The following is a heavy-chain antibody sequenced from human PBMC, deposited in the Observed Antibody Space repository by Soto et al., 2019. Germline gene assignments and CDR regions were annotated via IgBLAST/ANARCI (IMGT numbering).Heavy chain of an antibody. CDR2: IYYSGST. J-gene: IGHJ5*02. Sequence: SETLSLTCTVSGGSISSSSYYWGWIRQPPGKGLEWIGSIYYSGSTYYNPSLKSRVTISVDTSKNQFSLKLSSVTAADTAVYYCARDNVLLWFGELSRWFDPWGQGTLVTVSS. CDR3: ARDNVLLWFGELSRWFDP. V-gene: IGHV4-39*01. CDR1: GGSISSSSYY. D-gene: IGHD3-10*01.